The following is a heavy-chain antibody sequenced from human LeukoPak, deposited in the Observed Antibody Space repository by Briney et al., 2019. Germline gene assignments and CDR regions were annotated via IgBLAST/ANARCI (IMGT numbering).Heavy chain of an antibody. V-gene: IGHV1-69*05. CDR1: GGTFSSYA. D-gene: IGHD6-6*01. CDR3: ARGGIAARHNWFDP. Sequence: SVTVSCKASGGTFSSYAISWVRQAPGQGLEWMGGIIPIFGTANYAQKFQGRVTITTDESTSTAYMELSSLRSEDTAVYYCARGGIAARHNWFDPWGQGTLVTVSS. CDR2: IIPIFGTA. J-gene: IGHJ5*02.